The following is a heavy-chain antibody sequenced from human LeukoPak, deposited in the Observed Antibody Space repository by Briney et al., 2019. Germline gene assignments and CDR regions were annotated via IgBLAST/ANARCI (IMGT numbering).Heavy chain of an antibody. CDR1: GFTFSTSD. CDR2: IGTGGDT. D-gene: IGHD3-10*01. CDR3: AKDGTRGTRFGKIPHYFDY. Sequence: GGSLRLSCAASGFTFSTSDMHWVRQVTGKGLEWVSAIGTGGDTYYPGSVKGRFTISRDNAENSLYLQMNSLRAEDTAVYYCAKDGTRGTRFGKIPHYFDYWGRGTLVTVSS. J-gene: IGHJ4*02. V-gene: IGHV3-13*01.